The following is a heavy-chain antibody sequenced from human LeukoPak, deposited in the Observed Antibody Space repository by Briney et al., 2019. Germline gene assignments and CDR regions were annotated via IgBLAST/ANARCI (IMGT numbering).Heavy chain of an antibody. D-gene: IGHD3-22*01. CDR3: AKAGPYYYDSSGYFHDAFDI. CDR1: GFTFSSYA. V-gene: IGHV3-23*01. CDR2: ISGSGGST. J-gene: IGHJ3*02. Sequence: GSLRLSCAASGFTFSSYAMSWVRQAPGKGLEWVSAISGSGGSTYYADSVKGRFTISRDNSKNTLYLQMNSLRAEDTAVYYCAKAGPYYYDSSGYFHDAFDIWGQGTMVTVSS.